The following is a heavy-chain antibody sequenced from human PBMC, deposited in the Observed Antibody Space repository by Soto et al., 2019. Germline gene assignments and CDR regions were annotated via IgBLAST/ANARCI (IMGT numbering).Heavy chain of an antibody. CDR3: AKAPGHSGYLEQQYYYYGMDV. J-gene: IGHJ6*02. CDR2: ISGRGGGT. CDR1: GFTFSSYA. Sequence: PGGSLRLSCAASGFTFSSYAMSWVRQAPGKGLEWVSAISGRGGGTYYADSLKGRFTISRDNSKNTLYLQMNSLRAEDTALYYCAKAPGHSGYLEQQYYYYGMDVWGQGTTVTVSS. D-gene: IGHD5-12*01. V-gene: IGHV3-23*01.